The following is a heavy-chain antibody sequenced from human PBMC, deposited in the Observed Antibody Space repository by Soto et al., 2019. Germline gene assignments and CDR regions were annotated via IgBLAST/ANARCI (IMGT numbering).Heavy chain of an antibody. Sequence: QVQLVQSGAELKKPGSSVKVSCKASGGTFSNYAITWVRQAPGQGLEWMGRIIPIFGTTDYAQKFQGRVTITADEPTTTAYMEPSSLRSDDTAVYYCAKDGGREGYCDHRFDPWGQGTLVTVSS. CDR1: GGTFSNYA. J-gene: IGHJ5*02. CDR2: IIPIFGTT. D-gene: IGHD4-17*01. CDR3: AKDGGREGYCDHRFDP. V-gene: IGHV1-69*15.